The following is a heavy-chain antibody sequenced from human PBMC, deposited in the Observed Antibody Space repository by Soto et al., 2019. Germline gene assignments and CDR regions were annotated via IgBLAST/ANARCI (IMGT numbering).Heavy chain of an antibody. CDR1: GYTFTSYY. CDR2: INPSGGST. V-gene: IGHV1-46*01. J-gene: IGHJ4*02. CDR3: ARGEYSYGSVLNYFDY. D-gene: IGHD5-18*01. Sequence: GASVKVSCKASGYTFTSYYMHWVRQAPGQGLELMGIINPSGGSTSYAQKFQGRVTMTRDRSENQFSLKLSSVTAADTAVYYCARGEYSYGSVLNYFDYWGQGTLVTAPQ.